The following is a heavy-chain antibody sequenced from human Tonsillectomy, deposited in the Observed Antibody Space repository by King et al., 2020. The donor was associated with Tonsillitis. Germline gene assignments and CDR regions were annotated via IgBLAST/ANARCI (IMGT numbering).Heavy chain of an antibody. Sequence: LVQSGAEVKKPGASVKVSCKASGYTFADYYMHWVRQAPGQGLEWMGWINPKSGDTNYAQKFQGRVTMTRDTSISTAYMELSRLRSDDTAVYYCARDGGGNIYGYPDYWGQGTLVTVSS. CDR1: GYTFADYY. CDR2: INPKSGDT. J-gene: IGHJ4*02. V-gene: IGHV1-2*02. CDR3: ARDGGGNIYGYPDY. D-gene: IGHD5-18*01.